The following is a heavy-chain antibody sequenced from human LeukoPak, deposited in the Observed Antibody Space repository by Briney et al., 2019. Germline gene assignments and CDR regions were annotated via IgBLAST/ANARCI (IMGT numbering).Heavy chain of an antibody. Sequence: PSETLSLTCTLSGGSISTYYWSWIRQPPGKGLEWIGSIYYSGGTNYNPSLKSRVTISVDTSRNQFSMKLNSVTAADTAVYYCAGSGGLSNQGAVFDYWGQGTLVTVSS. D-gene: IGHD3-10*01. CDR3: AGSGGLSNQGAVFDY. V-gene: IGHV4-59*01. J-gene: IGHJ4*02. CDR1: GGSISTYY. CDR2: IYYSGGT.